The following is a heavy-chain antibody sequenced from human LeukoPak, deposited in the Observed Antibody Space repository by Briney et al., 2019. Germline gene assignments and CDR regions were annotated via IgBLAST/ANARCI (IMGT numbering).Heavy chain of an antibody. CDR2: INPNSGGT. Sequence: ASVKVSCKASGYTFTNYYLHWVRQASGQGLEWMGWINPNSGGTNYAQKFQGRVTMTRDTSISTAYMELSRLRSDDTALYYCARPPGLDGYNRYDYWGQGTLVTVSS. D-gene: IGHD5-24*01. V-gene: IGHV1-2*02. CDR3: ARPPGLDGYNRYDY. J-gene: IGHJ4*02. CDR1: GYTFTNYY.